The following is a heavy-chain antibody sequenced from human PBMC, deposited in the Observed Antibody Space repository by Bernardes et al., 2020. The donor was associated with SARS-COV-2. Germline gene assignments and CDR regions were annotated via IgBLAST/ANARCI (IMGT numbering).Heavy chain of an antibody. J-gene: IGHJ4*02. Sequence: GALRLSCAASGFTVSSNYMSWVRQAPGKGLEWVSVIYSGGSTYYADSVKGRFTISRDNSKNTLYLQMNSLRAEDTAVYYCATSIAARPAYYFDYWGQGTLVTVSS. V-gene: IGHV3-66*02. CDR1: GFTVSSNY. CDR3: ATSIAARPAYYFDY. D-gene: IGHD6-6*01. CDR2: IYSGGST.